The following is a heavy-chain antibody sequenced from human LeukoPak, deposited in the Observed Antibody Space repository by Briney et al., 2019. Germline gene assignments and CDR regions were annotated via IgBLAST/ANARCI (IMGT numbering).Heavy chain of an antibody. CDR3: ARAHGSTLLDY. CDR2: IWYDGSNK. Sequence: PGGPLRLSCAASGFTFSSYGMHWVRQAPGKGLEWVAVIWYDGSNKYYADSVKGRFTISRDNSKNTLYLQMNSLRAEDTAVYYCARAHGSTLLDYWGQGTLVTVSS. D-gene: IGHD1-26*01. V-gene: IGHV3-33*01. CDR1: GFTFSSYG. J-gene: IGHJ4*02.